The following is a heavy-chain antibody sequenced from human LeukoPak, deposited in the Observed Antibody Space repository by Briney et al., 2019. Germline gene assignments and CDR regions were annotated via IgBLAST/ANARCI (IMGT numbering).Heavy chain of an antibody. CDR3: ARERQDTVIHSGAFDI. V-gene: IGHV3-30*04. D-gene: IGHD2-21*02. CDR2: ISSDGSDT. CDR1: GFTFSNYF. Sequence: GGALRLSCAASGFTFSNYFMHWGREAPGEGLEWVSDISSDGSDTFYVESVKGRFTISRDNSKNTLYLQMNSLRAEATAVYFCARERQDTVIHSGAFDIWGQGTMVTVSS. J-gene: IGHJ3*02.